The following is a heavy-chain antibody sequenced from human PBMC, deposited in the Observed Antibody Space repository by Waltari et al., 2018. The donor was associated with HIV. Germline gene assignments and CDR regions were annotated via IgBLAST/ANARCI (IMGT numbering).Heavy chain of an antibody. CDR3: AREYYDFWSGYYTTGLDV. CDR2: INQDGSQK. J-gene: IGHJ6*02. D-gene: IGHD3-3*01. CDR1: PLTISSYW. V-gene: IGHV3-7*03. Sequence: DEQLVESGGGLVQPGESLRSPCEASPLTISSYWLTWFPQPPGKGLEWVANINQDGSQKYYVDSVKGRFNISRDNSRNSIYLQLNNLTAGDTAVYYCAREYYDFWSGYYTTGLDVWGQGTTVIVS.